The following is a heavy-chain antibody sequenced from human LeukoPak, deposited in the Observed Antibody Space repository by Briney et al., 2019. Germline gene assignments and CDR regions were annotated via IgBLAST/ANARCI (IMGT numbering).Heavy chain of an antibody. CDR2: ISSNGGST. CDR3: ARAHVDTAIDYYKDV. Sequence: GGSLRLSCAASGFTFSSYAMHWVRQAPGKGLEYVSAISSNGGSTYYANSVKGRFTISRDNSKNTLYLQMGSLRAEDMAVYYCARAHVDTAIDYYKDVWGKGTTVTVSS. J-gene: IGHJ6*03. CDR1: GFTFSSYA. V-gene: IGHV3-64*01. D-gene: IGHD5-18*01.